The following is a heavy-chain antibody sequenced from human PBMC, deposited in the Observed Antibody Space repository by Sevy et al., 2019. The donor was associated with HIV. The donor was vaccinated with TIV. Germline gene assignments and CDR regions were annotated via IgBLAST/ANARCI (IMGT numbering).Heavy chain of an antibody. D-gene: IGHD6-19*01. J-gene: IGHJ4*02. CDR1: GFSVSSHA. CDR2: LSYDGGAQ. CDR3: TRDAGYSVGWYPSNY. V-gene: IGHV3-30*04. Sequence: GGSLRLSCAASGFSVSSHAMHWVRQAPGKGLEWVVLLSYDGGAQYYADSVKGRFSISRDNSKNILYLQMNSLRPADTALYYCTRDAGYSVGWYPSNYWGQGTLVTVSS.